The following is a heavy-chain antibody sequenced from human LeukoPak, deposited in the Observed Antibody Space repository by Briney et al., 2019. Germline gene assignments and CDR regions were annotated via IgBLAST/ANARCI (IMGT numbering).Heavy chain of an antibody. V-gene: IGHV3-21*01. CDR2: ISSSSSYI. J-gene: IGHJ4*02. Sequence: GGSLRLSCAASGFTFSSYSMNWVRQAPGKGLEWVSSISSSSSYIYYADSVKGRFTISRDNAKNSLYLQMNSLRAEDTAVYYCARDQIEQQGEPFDYWGQGTLVTVSS. CDR3: ARDQIEQQGEPFDY. D-gene: IGHD1/OR15-1a*01. CDR1: GFTFSSYS.